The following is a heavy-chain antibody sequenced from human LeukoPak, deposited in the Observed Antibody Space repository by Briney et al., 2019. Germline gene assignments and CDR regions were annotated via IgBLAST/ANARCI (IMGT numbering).Heavy chain of an antibody. CDR2: IIPILGIA. V-gene: IGHV1-69*04. CDR3: ARDCTICGHTYTDY. CDR1: GGTFSSYA. D-gene: IGHD3-9*01. Sequence: SVKVSCKASGGTFSSYAISWVRQAPGQGLEWMGRIIPILGIANYAQKFQGRVTITADKSTSTAYMELSSLRSEDTAVYYCARDCTICGHTYTDYWGQGTLVTVSS. J-gene: IGHJ4*02.